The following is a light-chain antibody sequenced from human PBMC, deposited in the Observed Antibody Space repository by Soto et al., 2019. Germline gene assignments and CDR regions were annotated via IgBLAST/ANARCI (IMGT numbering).Light chain of an antibody. CDR1: SSDVGGYNY. CDR2: EVS. Sequence: QSVLTQPASVSGSPGQSITISCTGTSSDVGGYNYVSSYQQHPGKAPKLMIYEVSNRPSGVSNRFSGSKSGNTASLTISGLQAEDEADYYCSSYTSSSTRVFGGGTKLTVL. J-gene: IGLJ2*01. V-gene: IGLV2-14*01. CDR3: SSYTSSSTRV.